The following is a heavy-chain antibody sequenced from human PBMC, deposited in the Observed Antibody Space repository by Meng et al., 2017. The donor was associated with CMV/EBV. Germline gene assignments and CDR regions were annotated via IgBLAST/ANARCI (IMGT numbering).Heavy chain of an antibody. CDR2: IYYSGST. J-gene: IGHJ4*02. CDR3: ARPSGSGTMDY. V-gene: IGHV4-31*03. Sequence: LRLSCTVSGGSISSGGYYWSWIRQHPGKGLEWIGYIYYSGSTYYNPSLKSRVTISVDTSKNQFSLKLSPVTAADTAVYYCARPSGSGTMDYWGQGTLVTVS. D-gene: IGHD1-26*01. CDR1: GGSISSGGYY.